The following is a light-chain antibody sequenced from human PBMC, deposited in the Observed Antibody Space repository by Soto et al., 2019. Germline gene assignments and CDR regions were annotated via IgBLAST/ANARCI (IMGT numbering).Light chain of an antibody. J-gene: IGKJ2*01. V-gene: IGKV1-39*01. Sequence: DIQMTQSPLSLSASVGDRVTITCRASQSVSSYLNWYQQKPGKAPELLIYASSRLQSGVPARFSGSASETDSDFTLTINNLQPEDFSTYYCQQSCSTPYTFGQGTKLEIK. CDR1: QSVSSY. CDR3: QQSCSTPYT. CDR2: ASS.